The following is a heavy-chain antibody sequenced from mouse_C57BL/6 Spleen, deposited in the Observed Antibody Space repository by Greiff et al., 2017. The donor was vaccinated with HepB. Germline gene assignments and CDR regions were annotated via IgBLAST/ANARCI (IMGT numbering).Heavy chain of an antibody. Sequence: VQLQQPGTELVKPGASVKLSCKASGYTFTSYWMHWVKQRPGQGLEWIGNINPSNGGTNYNEKFKSKATLTVDKSSSTAYMQLSSLTSEDSAVYYCARERALLWYFFAYWGQGTLVTVSA. CDR1: GYTFTSYW. J-gene: IGHJ3*01. V-gene: IGHV1-53*01. CDR2: INPSNGGT. CDR3: ARERALLWYFFAY. D-gene: IGHD1-1*02.